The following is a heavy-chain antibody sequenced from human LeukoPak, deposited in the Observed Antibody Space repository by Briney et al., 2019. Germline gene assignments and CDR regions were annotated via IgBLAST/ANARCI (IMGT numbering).Heavy chain of an antibody. CDR2: ISWNSGSI. J-gene: IGHJ4*02. Sequence: GRSLRLSCAASGFTFDDYAMHWVRQAPGKGLEWVSGISWNSGSIGYADSVKGRFTISRDNAKNSLYLQMNSLRAEDTALYYCAKGHYYDSSGYTDYWGQGTLVTVSS. CDR3: AKGHYYDSSGYTDY. CDR1: GFTFDDYA. D-gene: IGHD3-22*01. V-gene: IGHV3-9*01.